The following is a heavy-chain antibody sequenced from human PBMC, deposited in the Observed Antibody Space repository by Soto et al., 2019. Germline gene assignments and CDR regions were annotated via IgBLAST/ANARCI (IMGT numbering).Heavy chain of an antibody. CDR2: ISYDGSNK. D-gene: IGHD3-22*01. CDR3: AKDRYYYDSSGYYYRIYYYYGMDV. CDR1: GFTFSSYG. Sequence: GGSLRLSCAASGFTFSSYGMHWVRQAPGKGLEWVAVISYDGSNKYYADSVKGRFTISRDNSKNTLYLQMNSLRAEDTAVYYRAKDRYYYDSSGYYYRIYYYYGMDVWGQGTTVTVSS. J-gene: IGHJ6*02. V-gene: IGHV3-30*18.